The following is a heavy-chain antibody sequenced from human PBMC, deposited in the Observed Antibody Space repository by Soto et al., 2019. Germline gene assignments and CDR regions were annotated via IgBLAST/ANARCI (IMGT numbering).Heavy chain of an antibody. CDR2: IYDSGST. V-gene: IGHV4-31*03. CDR1: GGSISRRGYF. CDR3: ARSSRSYFDY. Sequence: QVQLQESGPGLVKPSQTLSLTCTVSGGSISRRGYFWSWIRQHPGKGLEWIGYIYDSGSTYYNPSLKGRVALSVDTSKNQFSLNLTSVTAADTAMYYCARSSRSYFDYWGQGTLVTVSS. J-gene: IGHJ4*02.